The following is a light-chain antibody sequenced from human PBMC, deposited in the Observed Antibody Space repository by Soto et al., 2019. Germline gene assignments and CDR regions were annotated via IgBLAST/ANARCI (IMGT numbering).Light chain of an antibody. J-gene: IGKJ1*01. CDR2: GAS. CDR3: QQYGSSPPWP. CDR1: QSVSSSY. V-gene: IGKV3-20*01. Sequence: EIVLTQSPGTLSLSPGERATLSCRASQSVSSSYLAWYQQKPGQAPRLLIYGASSRATGIPDRFSGSGSGTDFTLTLSRLEPEDFAVYYCQQYGSSPPWPFGQGTKVEIK.